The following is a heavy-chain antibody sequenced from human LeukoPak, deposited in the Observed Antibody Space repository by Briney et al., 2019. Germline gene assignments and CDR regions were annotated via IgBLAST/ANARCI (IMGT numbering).Heavy chain of an antibody. J-gene: IGHJ4*02. CDR1: GFTFSIYA. CDR2: ISGSGGST. D-gene: IGHD6-6*01. Sequence: GGSLTLPCAASGFTFSIYAMMWLPQAPGKALEWVSAISGSGGSTYYADSVKGRFTISRDNSKNTLYLQMNSLRAEDTAVYYCAKDLAYSSSAGFDYWGQGTLVTVSS. V-gene: IGHV3-23*01. CDR3: AKDLAYSSSAGFDY.